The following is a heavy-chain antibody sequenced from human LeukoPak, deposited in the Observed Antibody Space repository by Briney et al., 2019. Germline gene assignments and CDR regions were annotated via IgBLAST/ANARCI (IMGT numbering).Heavy chain of an antibody. V-gene: IGHV3-7*01. CDR1: GFTFSSYW. CDR3: ARQKLDYYGSGSYEPLDY. CDR2: IKQDGSEK. D-gene: IGHD3-10*01. J-gene: IGHJ4*02. Sequence: PGGSLRLSCAVSGFTFSSYWMTWVRQAPGRGLEWVANIKQDGSEKYYVDSVKGRFTISRDNAKNSLYLQMNSLRAEDTAVYYCARQKLDYYGSGSYEPLDYWGQGTLVTVSS.